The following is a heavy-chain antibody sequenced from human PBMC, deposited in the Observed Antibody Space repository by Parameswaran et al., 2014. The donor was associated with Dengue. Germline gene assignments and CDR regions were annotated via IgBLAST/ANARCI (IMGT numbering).Heavy chain of an antibody. V-gene: IGHV4-39*01. CDR2: IYYSGST. CDR3: ARPILTGSDAFDI. J-gene: IGHJ3*02. D-gene: IGHD3-9*01. Sequence: WIRQPPGKGLEWIGSIYYSGSTYYNPSLKSRVTISVDTSKNQFSLKLSSVTAADTAVYYCARPILTGSDAFDIWGQGTMVTVSS.